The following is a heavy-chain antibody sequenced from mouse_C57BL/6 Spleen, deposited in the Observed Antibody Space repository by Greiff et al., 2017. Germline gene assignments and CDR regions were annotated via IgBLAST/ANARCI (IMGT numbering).Heavy chain of an antibody. Sequence: VQLQQSGPGLVKPSQSLSLTCSVTGYSITSGYYWNWIRQFPGNKLEWMGYISYDGSNNYNPSLKNRISITRDTSKNQFFLKLNSVTTEDTATYYCARDGIYYYGSSPRYFDVWGTGTTVTVSS. J-gene: IGHJ1*03. V-gene: IGHV3-6*01. CDR1: GYSITSGYY. CDR2: ISYDGSN. CDR3: ARDGIYYYGSSPRYFDV. D-gene: IGHD1-1*01.